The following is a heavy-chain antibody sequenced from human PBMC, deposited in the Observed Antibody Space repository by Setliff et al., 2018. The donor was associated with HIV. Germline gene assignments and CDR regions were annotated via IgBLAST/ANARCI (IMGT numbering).Heavy chain of an antibody. Sequence: ASVKVSCKTSGYTFTAYYIYWVRQAPGHGLELMGRIHPNTGSTNYLQKFQGRVSITRDTSMSTVYMTLTGLTSDDTAVYYCAKQGYADSLYAFDVWGQGTMVT. D-gene: IGHD3-16*01. J-gene: IGHJ3*01. CDR2: IHPNTGST. CDR1: GYTFTAYY. CDR3: AKQGYADSLYAFDV. V-gene: IGHV1-2*06.